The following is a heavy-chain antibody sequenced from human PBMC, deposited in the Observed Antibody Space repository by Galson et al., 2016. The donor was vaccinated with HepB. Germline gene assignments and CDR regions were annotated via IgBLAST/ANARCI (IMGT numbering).Heavy chain of an antibody. CDR3: VRGVYGDHGWFDY. CDR2: IYSGGTT. D-gene: IGHD4-17*01. J-gene: IGHJ4*02. CDR1: GFTVSNNY. Sequence: SLRLSCAASGFTVSNNYMTWVRQAPGKGLEYVSVIYSGGTTYYADSVKGRFTISRDNSQNSLFLQMNTLRAEDQAVYFCVRGVYGDHGWFDYWGQGTLVTVSS. V-gene: IGHV3-66*02.